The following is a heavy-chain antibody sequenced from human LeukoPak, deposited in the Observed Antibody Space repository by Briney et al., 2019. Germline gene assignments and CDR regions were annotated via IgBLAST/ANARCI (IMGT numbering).Heavy chain of an antibody. D-gene: IGHD3-22*01. CDR2: IYYSGST. V-gene: IGHV4-59*01. Sequence: SETLSLTCTVSGGSISSYYWSWIRQPPGKGLEWIGYIYYSGSTNYNPSLKSRVTISVDTSKNQFSLKLSSVTAADTAVCYCARITMIVGGDNWFDPWGQGTLVTVSS. J-gene: IGHJ5*02. CDR1: GGSISSYY. CDR3: ARITMIVGGDNWFDP.